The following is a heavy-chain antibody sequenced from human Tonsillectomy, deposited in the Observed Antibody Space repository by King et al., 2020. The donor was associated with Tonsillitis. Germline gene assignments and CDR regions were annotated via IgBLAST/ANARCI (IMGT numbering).Heavy chain of an antibody. V-gene: IGHV3-33*01. CDR3: ARPARVCSGDDCYTPFSFHF. J-gene: IGHJ4*02. CDR2: IWADGTEK. Sequence: QLVQSGGGVVQPQRSLRLSCAASGFTCSRYAMHWVRRAPGGGLEWVATIWADGTEKYYADSMKGRFSISRDNFKSTVSLQINSMRAEDTAVYYCARPARVCSGDDCYTPFSFHFWGQGTLVTVSS. CDR1: GFTCSRYA. D-gene: IGHD2-15*01.